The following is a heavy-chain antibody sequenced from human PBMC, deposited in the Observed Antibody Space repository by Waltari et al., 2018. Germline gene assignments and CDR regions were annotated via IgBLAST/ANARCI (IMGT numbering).Heavy chain of an antibody. CDR3: AKEWGSSLSPFDY. D-gene: IGHD3-16*01. Sequence: QVQLVESGGGVVQSGGSLRLSCAASGVTLRSYGMHWVRQAPGKGLEWVAFIGHDGSNKYYGDSVKGRFTISRDNSKNTLYLQMNSLRGEDTAVYYCAKEWGSSLSPFDYWGQGTLVTVSS. CDR2: IGHDGSNK. J-gene: IGHJ4*02. V-gene: IGHV3-30*02. CDR1: GVTLRSYG.